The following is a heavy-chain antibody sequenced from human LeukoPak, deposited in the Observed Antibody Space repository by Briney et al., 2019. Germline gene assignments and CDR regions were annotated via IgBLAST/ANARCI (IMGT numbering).Heavy chain of an antibody. CDR3: ARTAPTVTTAIDY. D-gene: IGHD4-17*01. Sequence: PSETLSLTCTASGGSISGYYWSWIRRPPGKGLEWIGYIDYSGSTDYNPSLKSRITISVATSKNQFSLKLSSVTAADTAVYYCARTAPTVTTAIDYWGRGTLVIVSS. CDR1: GGSISGYY. CDR2: IDYSGST. V-gene: IGHV4-59*01. J-gene: IGHJ4*02.